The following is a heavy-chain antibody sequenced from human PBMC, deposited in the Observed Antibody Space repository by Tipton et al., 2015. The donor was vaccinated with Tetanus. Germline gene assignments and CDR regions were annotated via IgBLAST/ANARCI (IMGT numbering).Heavy chain of an antibody. V-gene: IGHV4-30-4*02. J-gene: IGHJ6*02. CDR1: GGSFRSGDHY. CDR3: EGDDYYETSLRDYYGEEV. D-gene: IGHD3-16*01. CDR2: IYYSGNS. Sequence: TLSLTCTVSGGSFRSGDHYWSWIRQPPGKGLEWIGYIYYSGNSDYNPSLKSRVTLSVDTSNNQFSLKLNSVTAADTAVYFCEGDDYYETSLRDYYGEEVWGQGTTVTVSS.